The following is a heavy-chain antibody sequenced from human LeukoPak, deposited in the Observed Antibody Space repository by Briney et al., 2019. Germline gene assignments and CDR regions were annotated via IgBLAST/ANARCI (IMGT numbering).Heavy chain of an antibody. CDR3: AREIGVAARPGFYVY. D-gene: IGHD6-6*01. Sequence: SVKVSCKASGGTLSSYTISWVRQAPGQGLEWMGRIIPILGIANYAQKFQGRVTITADKSTSTAYMELSSLRSEDTAVYYCAREIGVAARPGFYVYWGQGTLVTVSS. V-gene: IGHV1-69*04. J-gene: IGHJ4*02. CDR1: GGTLSSYT. CDR2: IIPILGIA.